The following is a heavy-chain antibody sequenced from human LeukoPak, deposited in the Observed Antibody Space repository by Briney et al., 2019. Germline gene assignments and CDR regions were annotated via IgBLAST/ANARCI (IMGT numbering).Heavy chain of an antibody. CDR3: ARHISGGDIVVVPAAIPYEY. Sequence: ESLKISCKGSGYSFTSYWIGWVRQMPGKGLEWMGIIYPGDSDTRYSPSFQGQVTISADKSISTAYLQWSSLKASDTAMYYCARHISGGDIVVVPAAIPYEYWGQGTLVTVSS. CDR1: GYSFTSYW. V-gene: IGHV5-51*01. J-gene: IGHJ4*02. D-gene: IGHD2-2*02. CDR2: IYPGDSDT.